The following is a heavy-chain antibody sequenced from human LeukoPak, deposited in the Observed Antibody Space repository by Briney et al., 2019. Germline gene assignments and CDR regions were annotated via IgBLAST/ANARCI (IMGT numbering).Heavy chain of an antibody. D-gene: IGHD6-19*01. V-gene: IGHV1-2*02. CDR1: GYTFTGYY. J-gene: IGHJ4*02. CDR2: INPNSGGT. CDR3: ARSPTVAVNTYYFDY. Sequence: ASVKVSCKASGYTFTGYYMHWVRQAPGQGLEWMGWINPNSGGTNYAQKFQGRVTMTRATSISTAYMELSRRRSDDTAVYYCARSPTVAVNTYYFDYWGQGTLVTVSS.